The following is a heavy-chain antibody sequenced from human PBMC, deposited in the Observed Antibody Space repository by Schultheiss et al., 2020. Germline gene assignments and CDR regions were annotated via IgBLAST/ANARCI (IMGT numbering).Heavy chain of an antibody. D-gene: IGHD1-14*01. CDR2: VYYIGST. CDR1: GASITSSSDY. Sequence: SETLSLTCTVSGASITSSSDYWGWIRQPPGKGLEWIATVYYIGSTYYNPSLKSRLTISVDTSKNQFSLKLSSVTAADTAVYYCARQPWDKGGMDVWGQGTTVTVSS. J-gene: IGHJ6*02. CDR3: ARQPWDKGGMDV. V-gene: IGHV4-39*07.